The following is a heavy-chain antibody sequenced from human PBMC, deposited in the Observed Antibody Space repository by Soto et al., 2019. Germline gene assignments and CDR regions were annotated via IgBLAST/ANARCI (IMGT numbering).Heavy chain of an antibody. Sequence: PSEPLSLTCTVSGASISSNGYYWGWIRQPPGKGLEWIGSIFYSGTTHYNPSLRSRLSISVDTSKNVFSLKLSSLTAADTAIYDCATGAGWLRLDSRVWGQGTLVTVSS. D-gene: IGHD5-12*01. CDR2: IFYSGTT. V-gene: IGHV4-39*02. CDR1: GASISSNGYY. J-gene: IGHJ4*02. CDR3: ATGAGWLRLDSRV.